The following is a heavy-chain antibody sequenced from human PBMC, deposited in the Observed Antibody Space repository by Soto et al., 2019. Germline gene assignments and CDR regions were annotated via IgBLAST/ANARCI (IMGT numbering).Heavy chain of an antibody. V-gene: IGHV4-39*01. D-gene: IGHD3-22*01. CDR3: AGFGLFPPYYYGMDV. J-gene: IGHJ6*02. Sequence: LSLTCTVSGGSISSSSYYWGWIRQPPGKGLEWIGSIYYSGSTYYNPSLKSRVTISVDTSKNQFSLKLSSVTAADTAVYYCAGFGLFPPYYYGMDVWGQGTTVTVSS. CDR1: GGSISSSSYY. CDR2: IYYSGST.